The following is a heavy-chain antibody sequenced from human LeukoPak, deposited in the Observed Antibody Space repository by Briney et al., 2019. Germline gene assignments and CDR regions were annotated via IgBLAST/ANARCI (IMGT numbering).Heavy chain of an antibody. CDR3: ASGRSWFGGSY. D-gene: IGHD3-10*01. Sequence: SETLSLTCAVYGGSFSGYYWSWIRQPPGKGLEWIGEINHSGSTNYNPSLKSRVTISVDTSKNQFSLKLSSVTAADTAVYYCASGRSWFGGSYWGQGTLVTVSS. J-gene: IGHJ4*02. CDR1: GGSFSGYY. V-gene: IGHV4-34*01. CDR2: INHSGST.